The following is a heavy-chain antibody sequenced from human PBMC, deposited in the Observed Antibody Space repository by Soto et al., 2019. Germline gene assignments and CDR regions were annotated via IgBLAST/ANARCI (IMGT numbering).Heavy chain of an antibody. CDR3: AREYYYDSSKAFDI. CDR2: IYDSENT. V-gene: IGHV4-31*03. Sequence: KSSETLSLTCTVSGGSISSGGYYWSWIRQHPGKGLEWIGYIYDSENTDYNPSLKSRATITVDTSKNQFSLKLSSVTAADTAVYYCAREYYYDSSKAFDIWGQGTMVTVSS. J-gene: IGHJ3*02. D-gene: IGHD3-22*01. CDR1: GGSISSGGYY.